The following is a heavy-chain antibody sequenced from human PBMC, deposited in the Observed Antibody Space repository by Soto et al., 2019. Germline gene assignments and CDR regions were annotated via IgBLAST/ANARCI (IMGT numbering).Heavy chain of an antibody. CDR3: ARGVFKRVYDAYYYGSGSSMGRVPHKHRFDY. Sequence: SSEALSLTCAVYGGSFSGYYWSWIRQPPGKGLEWIGEINHSGSTNYNPSLKSRVTISVDTSKNQFSLKLSSVTAADTAVYYCARGVFKRVYDAYYYGSGSSMGRVPHKHRFDYWGQGTLVTVSS. V-gene: IGHV4-34*01. CDR1: GGSFSGYY. J-gene: IGHJ4*02. D-gene: IGHD3-10*01. CDR2: INHSGST.